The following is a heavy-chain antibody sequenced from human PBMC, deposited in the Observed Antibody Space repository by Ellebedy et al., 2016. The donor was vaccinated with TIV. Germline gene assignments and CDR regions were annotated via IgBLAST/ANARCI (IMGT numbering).Heavy chain of an antibody. CDR1: GFTFSTYW. CDR3: ARGGYTSSWFWFY. CDR2: TNQDVSEE. D-gene: IGHD6-13*01. V-gene: IGHV3-7*03. Sequence: GESLKISCAASGFTFSTYWMTWVRQAPGKGLEWVANTNQDVSEEDYVDSVKGRFTISRDNAKNSLFLQMNSLRADDTAVYYCARGGYTSSWFWFYWGQGTQVTVSS. J-gene: IGHJ4*02.